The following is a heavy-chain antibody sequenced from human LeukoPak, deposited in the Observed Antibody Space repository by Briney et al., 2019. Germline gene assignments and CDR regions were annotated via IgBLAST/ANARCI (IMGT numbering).Heavy chain of an antibody. Sequence: SETLSLTCAVYGGSFSTYYWSWIRQSPGKGLEWVAEINHRGDTNYNPSVKSRVAISVDTSKNQFSLKITSLTAADTAVYYCARGPTISETGYFDYWGQGTLVTVSS. CDR2: INHRGDT. V-gene: IGHV4-34*01. CDR3: ARGPTISETGYFDY. D-gene: IGHD1-1*01. J-gene: IGHJ4*03. CDR1: GGSFSTYY.